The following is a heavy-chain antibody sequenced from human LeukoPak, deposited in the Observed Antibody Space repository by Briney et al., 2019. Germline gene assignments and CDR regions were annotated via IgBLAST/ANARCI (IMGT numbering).Heavy chain of an antibody. V-gene: IGHV3-69-1*02. J-gene: IGHJ6*03. CDR3: ATSLSGWENYHYMDA. Sequence: GGSLRLSCAASGFRFNTYWMSWVRQAPGKGLEWVSFIASDNTIFYADSVKGRFTLSRDNARNSVYLQMNSLRVEDTAIYYCATSLSGWENYHYMDAWGKGTTVTIS. D-gene: IGHD6-19*01. CDR1: GFRFNTYW. CDR2: IASDNTI.